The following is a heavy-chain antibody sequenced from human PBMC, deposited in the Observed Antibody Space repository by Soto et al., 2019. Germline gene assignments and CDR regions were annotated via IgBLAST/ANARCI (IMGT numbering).Heavy chain of an antibody. D-gene: IGHD1-26*01. CDR1: GFTFSSYW. CDR3: ARDPSGSYYSYPGGGY. V-gene: IGHV3-7*05. J-gene: IGHJ4*02. Sequence: GGSLRLSCAASGFTFSSYWMSWVRQAPGKGLEWVANIKQDGSEKYYVDSVKGRFTISRDNAKNSLYLQMNSLRAEDTAVYYCARDPSGSYYSYPGGGYWGQGTLVTVSS. CDR2: IKQDGSEK.